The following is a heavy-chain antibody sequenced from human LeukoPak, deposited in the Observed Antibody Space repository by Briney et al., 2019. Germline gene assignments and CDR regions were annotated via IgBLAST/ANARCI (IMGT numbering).Heavy chain of an antibody. CDR3: AAHCTNGVCYEYYYYGMDV. CDR2: IIPIFGTA. Sequence: SVKVSCKASGGTFSSYAISWVRQAPGQGLEWMGGIIPIFGTANYAQKFQGRVTITADESTSTAYMELSSLRPEDTAVYYCAAHCTNGVCYEYYYYGMDVWGQGTTVTVSS. V-gene: IGHV1-69*13. J-gene: IGHJ6*02. D-gene: IGHD2-8*01. CDR1: GGTFSSYA.